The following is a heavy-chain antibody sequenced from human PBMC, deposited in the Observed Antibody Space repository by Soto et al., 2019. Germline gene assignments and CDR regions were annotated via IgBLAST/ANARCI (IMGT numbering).Heavy chain of an antibody. CDR2: ISHDGNNT. CDR3: ARVGLNVFRAANDSYNWFEP. V-gene: IGHV3-30-3*01. J-gene: IGHJ5*02. CDR1: GFTFSSYA. D-gene: IGHD6-25*01. Sequence: GGSLRLSCAASGFTFSSYAMYWVRQAPGKGLEWMAFISHDGNNTYYADSVKGRFSISRDNSKNTLYLQMNSLRIEDTAVYYCARVGLNVFRAANDSYNWFEPWGQGTLVTVSS.